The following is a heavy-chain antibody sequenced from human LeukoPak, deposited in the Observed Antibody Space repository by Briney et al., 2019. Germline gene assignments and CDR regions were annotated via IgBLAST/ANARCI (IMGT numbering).Heavy chain of an antibody. Sequence: PSETLSLACTVSGGSINSGSYYWSWIRQPAGKGLEWIGRIYTSGSTNYNPSLKSRVTISLDTSKNQFSLKLSSVTAADTAVYYCARTTEGGYTYNYFYYYYMDVWGKGTTVTISS. CDR1: GGSINSGSYY. CDR3: ARTTEGGYTYNYFYYYYMDV. D-gene: IGHD5-18*01. J-gene: IGHJ6*03. CDR2: IYTSGST. V-gene: IGHV4-61*02.